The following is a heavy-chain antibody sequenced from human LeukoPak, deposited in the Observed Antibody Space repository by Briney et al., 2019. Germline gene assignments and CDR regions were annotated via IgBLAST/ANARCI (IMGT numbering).Heavy chain of an antibody. J-gene: IGHJ3*02. CDR2: MNPNSGNT. CDR3: VATLDAFDI. V-gene: IGHV1-8*01. CDR1: GYTFTSYD. D-gene: IGHD1-26*01. Sequence: ASVRVSCKASGYTFTSYDINWVRQAPGQGLEWMGWMNPNSGNTGYAQKFQGRVTMTRNTSISIAYMELSSLRSGDTAVYYCVATLDAFDIWGQGTMVTVSS.